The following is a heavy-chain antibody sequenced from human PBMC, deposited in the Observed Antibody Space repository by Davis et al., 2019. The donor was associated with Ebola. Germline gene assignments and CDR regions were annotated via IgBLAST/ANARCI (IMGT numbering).Heavy chain of an antibody. Sequence: MPSETLSLTCTVSGHSMSSGYYWGWIRQPPGKGLEWIGDIYHSGRTNYNPSLKSRVTISVDTSKNQFSLKLSSVTAADTAVYYCARVLGDYYDSSGYYYTLYYYYGMDVWGQGTTVTVSS. CDR1: GHSMSSGYY. CDR3: ARVLGDYYDSSGYYYTLYYYYGMDV. V-gene: IGHV4-38-2*02. CDR2: IYHSGRT. D-gene: IGHD3-22*01. J-gene: IGHJ6*02.